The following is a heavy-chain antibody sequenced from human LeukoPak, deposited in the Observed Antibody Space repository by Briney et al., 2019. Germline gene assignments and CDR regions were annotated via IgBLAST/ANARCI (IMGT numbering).Heavy chain of an antibody. Sequence: QPGGSLRLSCAASGFTFSSHGMHWVRQAPGKGLEWVAVISYDGSNKYYADSVKGRFTISRDNSKNTLYLQMNSLRAEDTAVYYCAKVGRDAYFDYWGQGTLVTVSS. J-gene: IGHJ4*02. V-gene: IGHV3-30*18. D-gene: IGHD5-24*01. CDR3: AKVGRDAYFDY. CDR1: GFTFSSHG. CDR2: ISYDGSNK.